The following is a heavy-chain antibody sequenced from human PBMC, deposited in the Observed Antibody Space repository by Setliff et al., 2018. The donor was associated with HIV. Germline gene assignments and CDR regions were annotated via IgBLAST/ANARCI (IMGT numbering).Heavy chain of an antibody. V-gene: IGHV1-69*10. CDR1: GGTFSSYA. CDR3: ARVEDYYDSSSYYPPDAFDI. J-gene: IGHJ3*02. CDR2: IIPILGIA. D-gene: IGHD3-22*01. Sequence: SVKVSCKASGGTFSSYAISWVRQAPGQGLEWMGGIIPILGIANYAQKFQGRVTITADESTSTAYMELSSLRSEDTAVYYCARVEDYYDSSSYYPPDAFDIWGQGTMVTVSS.